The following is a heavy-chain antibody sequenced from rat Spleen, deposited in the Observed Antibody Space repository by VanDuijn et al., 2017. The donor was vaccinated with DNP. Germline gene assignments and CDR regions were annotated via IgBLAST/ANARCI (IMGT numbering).Heavy chain of an antibody. D-gene: IGHD1-1*01. CDR2: ISTGGRNT. CDR3: TKTRSTVVTLFDY. V-gene: IGHV5S13*01. J-gene: IGHJ2*01. Sequence: EVQLVESGGGLVQAGRSLKFSCTASGFTFSNYVMAWVRQAPTKGLEWVASISTGGRNTYYRDSVKGRFTISRDNAKNTLYLQMDSLRSEDTATYYCTKTRSTVVTLFDYWGQGVMVTVSS. CDR1: GFTFSNYV.